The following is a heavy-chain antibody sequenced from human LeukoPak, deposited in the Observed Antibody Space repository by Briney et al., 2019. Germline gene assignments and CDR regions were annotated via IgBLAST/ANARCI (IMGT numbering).Heavy chain of an antibody. D-gene: IGHD7-27*01. V-gene: IGHV3-21*01. CDR2: ISSGSSYI. J-gene: IGHJ3*02. CDR1: GFTFSNYN. Sequence: GGSLRLSCEASGFTFSNYNMNWVRQASGKGLEWVSSISSGSSYIYYADSVKGRFTISRDNAKNSLYPQMTSLRAEDTAVYYCARGTNWGGDDAFDIWGQGTMVTVSS. CDR3: ARGTNWGGDDAFDI.